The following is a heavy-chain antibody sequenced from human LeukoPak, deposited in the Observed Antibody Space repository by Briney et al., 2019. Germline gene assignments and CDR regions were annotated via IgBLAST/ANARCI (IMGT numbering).Heavy chain of an antibody. CDR2: ISSSSSYI. Sequence: GGSLRLSCAASGFTFSSYSMNWVRQAPGKGLEWVSSISSSSSYIYYADSVKGRFTISRDNAKNSLCLQMNSLRAEDTAVYYCARTGCSGGSCYSGGNAFDIWGQGTMVTVSS. CDR1: GFTFSSYS. CDR3: ARTGCSGGSCYSGGNAFDI. D-gene: IGHD2-15*01. V-gene: IGHV3-21*01. J-gene: IGHJ3*02.